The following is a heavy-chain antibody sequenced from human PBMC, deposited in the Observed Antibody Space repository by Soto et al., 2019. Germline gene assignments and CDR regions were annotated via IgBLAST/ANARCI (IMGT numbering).Heavy chain of an antibody. D-gene: IGHD1-26*01. CDR3: AGGRDQPPVGLYFES. V-gene: IGHV1-69*13. J-gene: IGHJ4*02. CDR2: IIPMFGTP. CDR1: GGAFTDYI. Sequence: SVKVSCKASGGAFTDYIFDWVRQAPGQGLEWMGGIIPMFGTPKYAQKFQHRVTISADVTTGTAYMELTRLRFDDTAVYYCAGGRDQPPVGLYFESWGEGTRVTVSS.